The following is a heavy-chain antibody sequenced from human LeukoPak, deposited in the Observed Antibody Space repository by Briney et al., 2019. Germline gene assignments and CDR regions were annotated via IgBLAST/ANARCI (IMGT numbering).Heavy chain of an antibody. CDR3: ARERLGYCSGGSCYPNYYFDY. D-gene: IGHD2-15*01. V-gene: IGHV3-21*01. J-gene: IGHJ4*02. CDR1: RFTLSSYS. CDR2: IGSNGSHI. Sequence: PGGSLRLSCAASRFTLSSYSMNWVRQAPGKGLEWVSYIGSNGSHIYYADSVKGRFTLSRDNAKNSLYLQMNSLRAEDTAVYYCARERLGYCSGGSCYPNYYFDYWGQGTLVTVSS.